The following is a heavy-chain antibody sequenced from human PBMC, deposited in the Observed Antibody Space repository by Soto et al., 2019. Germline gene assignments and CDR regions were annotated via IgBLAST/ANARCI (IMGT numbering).Heavy chain of an antibody. CDR2: MYKTGNT. CDR1: GGSISTYY. CDR3: ARDLWGYCGADCYPLDV. J-gene: IGHJ6*02. Sequence: QVRLQESGPGLVKPSETLSLTCTVSGGSISTYYWSWIRQPPGKGLEWIGYMYKTGNTIYNPSLKSRVTISVDTSKKQFSLKLSSVTAADTAVYYCARDLWGYCGADCYPLDVWGQGTTVTVSS. D-gene: IGHD2-21*02. V-gene: IGHV4-59*01.